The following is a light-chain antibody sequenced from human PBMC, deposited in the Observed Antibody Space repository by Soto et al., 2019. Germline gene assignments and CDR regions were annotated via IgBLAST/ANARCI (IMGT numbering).Light chain of an antibody. CDR1: QSVGNY. Sequence: EIVLRQSPATLSLSPGERATLSCRASQSVGNYVAWYQQKPAQAPRLLIFGASSRATGIPDRFSGSGSGTDFTLTISRLEPGDVAVYYCQQYGSAPLTFGGGTKVDIK. CDR3: QQYGSAPLT. V-gene: IGKV3-20*01. J-gene: IGKJ4*01. CDR2: GAS.